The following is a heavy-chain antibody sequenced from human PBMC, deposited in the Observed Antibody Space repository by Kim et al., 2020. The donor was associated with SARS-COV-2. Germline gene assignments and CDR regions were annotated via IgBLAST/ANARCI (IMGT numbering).Heavy chain of an antibody. CDR3: ASYYGSGSYSDAFDI. D-gene: IGHD3-10*01. J-gene: IGHJ3*02. CDR2: IYYSGST. CDR1: GGSISSGGYY. V-gene: IGHV4-31*03. Sequence: SETLSLTCTVSGGSISSGGYYWSWIRQHPGKGLEWIGYIYYSGSTYYNPSLKSRVTISVDTSKNQFSLKLSSVTAADTAVYYCASYYGSGSYSDAFDIWGQGTMVTVSS.